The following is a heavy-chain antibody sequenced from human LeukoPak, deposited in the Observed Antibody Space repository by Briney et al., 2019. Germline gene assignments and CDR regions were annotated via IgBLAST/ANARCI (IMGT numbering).Heavy chain of an antibody. CDR3: ASVAVRSNAEYFHH. Sequence: SQTLSLTCALSGDSVSSNSATWNWIRQSPSRGLEWLGRTYYRSKWYNDYAVSVKSRITINPDTSKNQFSLQLNSVTPDDTAVYFCASVAVRSNAEYFHHWGQGTLVTVSS. CDR1: GDSVSSNSAT. J-gene: IGHJ1*01. V-gene: IGHV6-1*01. CDR2: TYYRSKWYN.